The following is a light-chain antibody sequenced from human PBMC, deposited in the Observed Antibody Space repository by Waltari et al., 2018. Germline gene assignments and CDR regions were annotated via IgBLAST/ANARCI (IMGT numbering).Light chain of an antibody. J-gene: IGLJ2*01. CDR3: QSFDNMLSGGVV. CDR2: GNN. Sequence: QSVLTQPPSVSGTPGQRVTISCSGSTSNIGAGHAVPWYQHLPGTAPKLLIYGNNNRPSGVPDRVSGSKSGTSASLAITGLQADDEADYFCQSFDNMLSGGVVFGGGTKLAVL. V-gene: IGLV1-40*01. CDR1: TSNIGAGHA.